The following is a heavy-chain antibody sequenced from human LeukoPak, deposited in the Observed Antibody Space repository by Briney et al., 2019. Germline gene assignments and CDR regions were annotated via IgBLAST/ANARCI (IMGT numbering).Heavy chain of an antibody. J-gene: IGHJ4*02. CDR1: GFTFSSSA. CDR2: ISSSSSYI. D-gene: IGHD3-10*01. CDR3: ARDGRVTMVRGVNDY. Sequence: GGSLRLSCAASGFTFSSSAMSWVRQAPGKGLEWVSSISSSSSYIYYADSVKGRFTISRDNAKNSLYLQMNSLRAEDTAVYYCARDGRVTMVRGVNDYWGQGTLVTVSS. V-gene: IGHV3-21*01.